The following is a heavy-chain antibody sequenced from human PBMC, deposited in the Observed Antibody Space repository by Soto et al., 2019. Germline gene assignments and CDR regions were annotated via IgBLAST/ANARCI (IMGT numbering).Heavy chain of an antibody. CDR2: IYYSGST. CDR3: ARRMTLHYDILTGYSRDDAFDI. J-gene: IGHJ3*02. CDR1: GGSISSSSYY. Sequence: SETLSLTCTVSGGSISSSSYYWVWIRQPPGKGLEWIWSIYYSGSTYYNPSLKSRVTISVDTSKNQFSLKLSSVTAADTAVYYCARRMTLHYDILTGYSRDDAFDIWGQGTMVT. V-gene: IGHV4-39*01. D-gene: IGHD3-9*01.